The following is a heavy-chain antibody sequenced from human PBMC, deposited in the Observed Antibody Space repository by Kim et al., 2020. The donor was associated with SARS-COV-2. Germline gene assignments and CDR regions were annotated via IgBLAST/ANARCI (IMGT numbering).Heavy chain of an antibody. CDR3: ARDVVEQWLGLQG. D-gene: IGHD6-19*01. J-gene: IGHJ4*02. V-gene: IGHV3-33*01. Sequence: GGSLRLSCAASGFTFSSYGMHWVRQAPGKGLEWVAVIWYDGSNKYYADSVKGRFTISRDNSKNTLYLQMNSLRAEDTAVYYCARDVVEQWLGLQGWGQGTLVTVSS. CDR1: GFTFSSYG. CDR2: IWYDGSNK.